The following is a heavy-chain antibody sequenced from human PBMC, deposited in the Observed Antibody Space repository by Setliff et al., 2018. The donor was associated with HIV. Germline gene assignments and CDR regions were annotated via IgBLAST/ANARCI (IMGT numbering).Heavy chain of an antibody. V-gene: IGHV1-18*01. J-gene: IGHJ3*02. CDR2: ISAYNGNT. CDR3: ARDRLSLGDAFDI. D-gene: IGHD5-12*01. CDR1: GYTFTSYG. Sequence: ASVKVSCKASGYTFTSYGISWVRQAPGQGLEWMGWISAYNGNTNDAQKLQGRVTMTTDTSTSTAYMELRSLRSGDTAVYYCARDRLSLGDAFDIWGQGTMVTVSS.